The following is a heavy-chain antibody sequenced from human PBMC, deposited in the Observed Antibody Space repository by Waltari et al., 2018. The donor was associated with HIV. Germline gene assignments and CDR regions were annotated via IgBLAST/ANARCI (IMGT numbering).Heavy chain of an antibody. CDR2: IYHSGST. Sequence: QVQLQESGPGLVKPSGTLSLTCAVSGGSISSSNWWSWVRQPPGKGLEWIGEIYHSGSTNYNPSLKSRVTISVDKSKNQFSLKLSSVTAADTAVYYCARGPEDADFYGGNSQPGFGYWGQGTLVTVSS. CDR1: GGSISSSNW. CDR3: ARGPEDADFYGGNSQPGFGY. V-gene: IGHV4-4*02. D-gene: IGHD4-17*01. J-gene: IGHJ4*02.